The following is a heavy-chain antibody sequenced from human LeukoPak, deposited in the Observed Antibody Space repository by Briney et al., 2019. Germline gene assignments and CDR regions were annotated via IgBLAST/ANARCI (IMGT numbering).Heavy chain of an antibody. Sequence: SETLSLTCTVSGGSISSYYWSWIRQPPGKGLEWIGYIYYSGSTNYNPSLKSRVTISVDTSKNQLSLKLSSVTAADTDVYYCARQGYYYDRSGYSTFDYWGQGTLVSVSS. J-gene: IGHJ4*02. CDR3: ARQGYYYDRSGYSTFDY. CDR1: GGSISSYY. CDR2: IYYSGST. D-gene: IGHD3-22*01. V-gene: IGHV4-59*08.